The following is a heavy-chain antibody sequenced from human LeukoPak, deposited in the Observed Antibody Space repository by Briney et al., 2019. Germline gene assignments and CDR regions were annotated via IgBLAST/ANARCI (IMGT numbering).Heavy chain of an antibody. Sequence: PGGSLRLSCAASGFTFSSYSMNWVRQAPGKGLEWVSSISSSSSYIYYADSVKGRFTISRDNAKNSLYLQMNSLRAEDTAVYYCARELEDYDFWSGPGARAFDIWGQGTMVTVSS. CDR1: GFTFSSYS. CDR3: ARELEDYDFWSGPGARAFDI. J-gene: IGHJ3*02. CDR2: ISSSSSYI. V-gene: IGHV3-21*01. D-gene: IGHD3-3*01.